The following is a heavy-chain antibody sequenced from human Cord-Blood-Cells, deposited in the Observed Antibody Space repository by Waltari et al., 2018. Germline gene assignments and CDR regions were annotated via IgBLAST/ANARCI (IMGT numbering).Heavy chain of an antibody. V-gene: IGHV3-23*01. D-gene: IGHD7-27*01. J-gene: IGHJ4*02. Sequence: EVQLLESGGGLVQPGGSLRLSCAASGFTFSSYAMSWVRQAPGKGLEWVSAIRGSGGSTYYADSVKGRFTISRDNSKNTLYLQMNSLRAEDTAVYYCAKDPTGEPYFDYWGQGTLVTVSS. CDR2: IRGSGGST. CDR3: AKDPTGEPYFDY. CDR1: GFTFSSYA.